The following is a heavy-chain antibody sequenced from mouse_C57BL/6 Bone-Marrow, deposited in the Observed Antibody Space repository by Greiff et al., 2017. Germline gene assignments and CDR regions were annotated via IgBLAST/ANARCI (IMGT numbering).Heavy chain of an antibody. Sequence: EVNVVESGGGLVQPGESLKLSCESNEYEFPSHDMSWVRKTPEKRLELVAAINSDGGSTYYPDTMERRFIIARDNTKKTLYLQMSSLRSEDTALYYCAIHGVGDYYAMDYWGQGTSVTVSS. CDR2: INSDGGST. V-gene: IGHV5-2*01. CDR3: AIHGVGDYYAMDY. J-gene: IGHJ4*01. CDR1: EYEFPSHD. D-gene: IGHD1-1*02.